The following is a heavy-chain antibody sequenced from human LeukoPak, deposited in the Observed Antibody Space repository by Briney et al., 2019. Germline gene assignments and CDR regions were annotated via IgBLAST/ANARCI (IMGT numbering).Heavy chain of an antibody. CDR1: GFTFSGYW. J-gene: IGHJ6*02. D-gene: IGHD6-19*01. V-gene: IGHV3-7*03. CDR3: AKEQGSSGWYVYYYYGMDV. CDR2: INQNGGEK. Sequence: PGGSLRLSCADSGFTFSGYWMNWVRQAPGKGLEWVANINQNGGEKYYVDSVKGRFTISRDNGKNSLYLQMNSLRAEDTAVYYCAKEQGSSGWYVYYYYGMDVWGQGTTVTVSS.